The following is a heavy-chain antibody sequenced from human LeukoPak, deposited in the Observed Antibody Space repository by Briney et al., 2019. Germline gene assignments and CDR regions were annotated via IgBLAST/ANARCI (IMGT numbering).Heavy chain of an antibody. Sequence: GGSLRLSCAASGFTFSNYGMHWVRQAPGKGLEWVAFIRYDGSNKYYADSVKGRLTISSDNSKNTLYLQMNSLRAEDTAVYYCAKSRDWNVFRGEIDYWGQGTLVTVSS. V-gene: IGHV3-30*02. J-gene: IGHJ4*02. D-gene: IGHD1-1*01. CDR1: GFTFSNYG. CDR2: IRYDGSNK. CDR3: AKSRDWNVFRGEIDY.